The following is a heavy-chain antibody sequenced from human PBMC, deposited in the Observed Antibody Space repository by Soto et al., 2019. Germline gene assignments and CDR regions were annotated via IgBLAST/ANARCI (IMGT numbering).Heavy chain of an antibody. Sequence: EVQLAESGGGLVHPGGSLRLSCAASGFTFSDHYMDRVRQAPGKGLEWVGRSRDKVHSHTTEYAASVKGRFTISRGDSENSLYLQMNSLKTEDTAVYYCARGVVSTGYFDYWGQGTLVTVSS. J-gene: IGHJ4*02. CDR3: ARGVVSTGYFDY. CDR2: SRDKVHSHTT. V-gene: IGHV3-72*01. D-gene: IGHD5-12*01. CDR1: GFTFSDHY.